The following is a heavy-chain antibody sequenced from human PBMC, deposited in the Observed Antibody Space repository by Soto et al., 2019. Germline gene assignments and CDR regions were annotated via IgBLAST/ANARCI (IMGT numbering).Heavy chain of an antibody. CDR2: IYHSGST. J-gene: IGHJ6*02. V-gene: IGHV4-4*02. CDR3: ARVSGSYYYGMDV. CDR1: GGSISSSNW. Sequence: SVTLSLTCAVSGGSISSSNWWSWVRQHPGKGLEWIGEIYHSGSTNYNPSLKSRVTISVDKSKNQFSLKLSSVTAADTAVYYCARVSGSYYYGMDVWGQGTTVTVSS. D-gene: IGHD1-26*01.